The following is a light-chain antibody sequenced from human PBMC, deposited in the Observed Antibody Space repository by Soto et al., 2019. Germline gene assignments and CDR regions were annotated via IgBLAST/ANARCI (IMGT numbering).Light chain of an antibody. V-gene: IGKV1-12*01. Sequence: DIQMTQAPSFVSAFVGDRFTITCRASQVISSWLAWYQQKPGKAPKLLIYAASSLQSGVPSRFSGSESGTDFTLTISSLQPEDSATYYCQQASSFPLTFGGGTKVEIK. CDR3: QQASSFPLT. J-gene: IGKJ4*01. CDR1: QVISSW. CDR2: AAS.